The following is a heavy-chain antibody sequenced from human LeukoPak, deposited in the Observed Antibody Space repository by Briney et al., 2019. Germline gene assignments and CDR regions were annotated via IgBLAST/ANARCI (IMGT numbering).Heavy chain of an antibody. CDR3: ARAEAASSWYHGAFDY. D-gene: IGHD6-13*01. CDR2: IFYSGST. J-gene: IGHJ4*02. Sequence: PSETLSLTCTVSGGSISTSNYYWGWIRQPPGKGLEWIGNIFYSGSTYYSPSLRSRVTISLDTSRNQFSLKLNSVTAADTAVYYCARAEAASSWYHGAFDYWGQGTLVTVSP. V-gene: IGHV4-39*07. CDR1: GGSISTSNYY.